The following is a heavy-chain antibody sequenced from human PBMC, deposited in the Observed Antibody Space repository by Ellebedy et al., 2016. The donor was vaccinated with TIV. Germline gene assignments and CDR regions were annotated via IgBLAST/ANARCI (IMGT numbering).Heavy chain of an antibody. CDR3: ARYDLEDFWSGYPDY. J-gene: IGHJ4*02. Sequence: AASVKVSCKASRGTLNNYGISWVRQAPGQGLEWMGIVNPSSGSTSYAQKLQGRVTITRDTSTSTVYMELSSLRSEDTAVYYCARYDLEDFWSGYPDYWGQGTLVTVSS. V-gene: IGHV1-46*02. CDR1: RGTLNNYG. D-gene: IGHD3-3*01. CDR2: VNPSSGST.